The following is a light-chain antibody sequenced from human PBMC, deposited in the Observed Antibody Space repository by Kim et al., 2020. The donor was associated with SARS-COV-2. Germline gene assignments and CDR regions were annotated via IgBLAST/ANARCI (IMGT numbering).Light chain of an antibody. J-gene: IGKJ2*01. CDR2: AAS. Sequence: SASVVDTVTITCRASQSISTFLNWYQHRPGKAPKLLMFAASRLQSGVPSRFTGSGSGTDFTLTISSLQPEDFATYFCQQSYTTPRTFGQGTKLEI. CDR1: QSISTF. V-gene: IGKV1-39*01. CDR3: QQSYTTPRT.